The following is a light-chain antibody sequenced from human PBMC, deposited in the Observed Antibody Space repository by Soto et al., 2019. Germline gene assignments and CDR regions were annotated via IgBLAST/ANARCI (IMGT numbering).Light chain of an antibody. CDR1: RSNVGRNA. J-gene: IGLJ2*01. Sequence: QSVLTQPPSASGTPGQTVTISCCGSRSNVGRNAVSWYQQVPGMAPKLLVFATNKRPSGVPDRFSGSASGASASLAISGLQSEDEADYYCAAWDDTLNGPLFGGGTKLTVL. CDR2: ATN. CDR3: AAWDDTLNGPL. V-gene: IGLV1-44*01.